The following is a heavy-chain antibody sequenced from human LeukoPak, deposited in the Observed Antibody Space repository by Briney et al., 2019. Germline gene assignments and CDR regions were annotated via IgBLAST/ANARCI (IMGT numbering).Heavy chain of an antibody. CDR2: IYYSGST. D-gene: IGHD5-18*01. CDR3: ASVDKAMVRIDY. Sequence: SETLSLTCTVSGGSISSSSYYWGWIRQPPGKGLEWIGSIYYSGSTYYNPSLKSRVTISVDTSKNQFSLKLSSVTAADTAVYYCASVDKAMVRIDYWGQGTLVTVSS. J-gene: IGHJ4*02. V-gene: IGHV4-39*07. CDR1: GGSISSSSYY.